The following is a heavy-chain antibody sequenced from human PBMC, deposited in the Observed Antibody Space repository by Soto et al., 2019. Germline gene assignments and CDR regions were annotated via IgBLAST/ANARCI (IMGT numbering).Heavy chain of an antibody. V-gene: IGHV3-30-3*01. Sequence: HPGGSLRLSCAASGFTFSIYAMHWVRQAPGKGLEWVAVISYDGSNKYYADSVKGRFTISRDNSKNTLYLQMNSLRAEDTAVYYCARDPLWGTAMVLWYFDLWGRGTLVTVSS. CDR1: GFTFSIYA. J-gene: IGHJ2*01. CDR2: ISYDGSNK. D-gene: IGHD5-18*01. CDR3: ARDPLWGTAMVLWYFDL.